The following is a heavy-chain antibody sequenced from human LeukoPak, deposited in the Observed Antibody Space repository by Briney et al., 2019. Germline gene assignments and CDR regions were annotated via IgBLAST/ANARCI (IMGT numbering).Heavy chain of an antibody. CDR2: IKQDGSEK. V-gene: IGHV3-7*01. CDR1: GFTFSSYW. Sequence: GGSLRLSCAASGFTFSSYWRSWVRQAPGKGLEWVANIKQDGSEKYYVDSVKGRFTISRDNAKNSLYLQMNSLRAEDTAVYYCAREGYYDSSGYYYYYYMDVWGKGTTVTVSS. CDR3: AREGYYDSSGYYYYYYMDV. D-gene: IGHD3-22*01. J-gene: IGHJ6*03.